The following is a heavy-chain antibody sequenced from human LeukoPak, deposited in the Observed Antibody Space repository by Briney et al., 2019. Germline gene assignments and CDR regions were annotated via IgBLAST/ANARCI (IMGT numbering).Heavy chain of an antibody. CDR2: ISSSSSYI. V-gene: IGHV3-21*01. D-gene: IGHD3-10*01. Sequence: PGGSLRLSCAASGFTFSSYSMNWVRQAPGKGLEWVSSISSSSSYIYYADSVKGRFTISRDNAKNSLYPQMNSLRAEDTAVYYCARDLSGSYPVLDYWGQGTLVTVSS. CDR1: GFTFSSYS. CDR3: ARDLSGSYPVLDY. J-gene: IGHJ4*02.